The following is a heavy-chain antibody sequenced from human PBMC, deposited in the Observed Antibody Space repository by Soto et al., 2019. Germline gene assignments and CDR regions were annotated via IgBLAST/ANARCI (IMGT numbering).Heavy chain of an antibody. CDR2: TYYRSKWYN. CDR1: GDSVSSNSAA. D-gene: IGHD2-15*01. CDR3: ARVTGYCSGGSCPPWYFDL. J-gene: IGHJ2*01. V-gene: IGHV6-1*01. Sequence: KQSQTLSLTCAISGDSVSSNSAAWNWIRQSPSRGLEWLGRTYYRSKWYNDYAVSVKSRITINPDTSKNQFSLQLNSVTPEDTAVSYCARVTGYCSGGSCPPWYFDLWGRGTLVTVSS.